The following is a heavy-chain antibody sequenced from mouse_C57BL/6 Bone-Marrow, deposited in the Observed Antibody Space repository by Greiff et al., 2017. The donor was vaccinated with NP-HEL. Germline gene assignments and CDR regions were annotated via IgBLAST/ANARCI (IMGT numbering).Heavy chain of an antibody. D-gene: IGHD1-2*01. V-gene: IGHV14-4*01. CDR3: TPGGHYSYYCDY. CDR2: IDPENGDT. J-gene: IGHJ2*01. CDR1: GFNIKDDY. Sequence: VQLQQSGAELVRPGASVKLSCTASGFNIKDDYMHWVKQRPEQGLEWIGWIDPENGDTEYASKFQGKATITADTSSNTAYLQLSSLTSEDTAVYYCTPGGHYSYYCDYWGQGTTLTVSS.